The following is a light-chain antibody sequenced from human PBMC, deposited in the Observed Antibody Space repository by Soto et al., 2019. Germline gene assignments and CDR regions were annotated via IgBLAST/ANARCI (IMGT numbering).Light chain of an antibody. Sequence: QSVLTQPPSASGTPGQRVTSSCYGSSPNSGSNDVYWYQQLPGSAPKLLIYGSNQRPSGVPDRFSASKSGTSASLAISGLRSEDAADYYCAAWDDSLRGPVFGGGTKIAVI. CDR3: AAWDDSLRGPV. CDR1: SPNSGSND. CDR2: GSN. V-gene: IGLV1-47*01. J-gene: IGLJ2*01.